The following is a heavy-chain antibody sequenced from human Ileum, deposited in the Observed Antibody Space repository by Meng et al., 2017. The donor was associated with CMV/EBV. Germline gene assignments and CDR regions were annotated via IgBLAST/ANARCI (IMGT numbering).Heavy chain of an antibody. CDR2: IYWNDDK. D-gene: IGHD6-6*01. CDR3: AHTQLVYNWFDP. Sequence: TFSGFSLSTSGVGVGWIRQPPGKALEWLALIYWNDDKRSSPSLKSRLTITKDTSKNQVVLTMTNMDPVDTATYYCAHTQLVYNWFDPWGQGTLVTVSS. CDR1: GFSLSTSGVG. V-gene: IGHV2-5*01. J-gene: IGHJ5*02.